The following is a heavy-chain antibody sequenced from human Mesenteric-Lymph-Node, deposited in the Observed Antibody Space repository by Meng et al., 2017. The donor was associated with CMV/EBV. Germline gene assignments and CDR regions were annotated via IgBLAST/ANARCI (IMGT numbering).Heavy chain of an antibody. V-gene: IGHV1-2*02. CDR1: GYTFTGYY. CDR3: ARVGVPAANPFDY. J-gene: IGHJ4*02. Sequence: ASVKVSCKASGYTFTGYYMHWVRQAPGQGLEWMGWINPNSGGTNYAQKFQGRVTMTRDTSISTAYMELSRLRSDDTAVYYCARVGVPAANPFDYWGQGTLVTVS. CDR2: INPNSGGT. D-gene: IGHD2-2*01.